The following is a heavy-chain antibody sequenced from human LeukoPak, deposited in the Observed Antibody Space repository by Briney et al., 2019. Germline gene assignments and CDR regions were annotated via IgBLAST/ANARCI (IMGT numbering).Heavy chain of an antibody. D-gene: IGHD6-19*01. Sequence: GGSLRLSCAASGFTFSSYGMHWVRQAPGKGLEWVAVISYDGSNKYYADSVKGRFTISRDNSKNTLYLQMNSLRAEDTAVYYCAKDETYSSGWFGLCDYWGQGTLVTVSS. CDR3: AKDETYSSGWFGLCDY. J-gene: IGHJ4*02. CDR2: ISYDGSNK. CDR1: GFTFSSYG. V-gene: IGHV3-30*18.